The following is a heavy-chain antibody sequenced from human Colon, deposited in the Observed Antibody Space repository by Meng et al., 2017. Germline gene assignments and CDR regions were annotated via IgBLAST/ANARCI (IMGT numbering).Heavy chain of an antibody. J-gene: IGHJ4*02. CDR1: GFTFSNYG. CDR3: ARDSSALISAFDY. CDR2: MWYDGSNR. V-gene: IGHV3-33*01. Sequence: GESLKISCAASGFTFSNYGMHWVRHAPGKGLEWVAIMWYDGSNRYYADSVKGRFSISRDNSKNTLSLQMNSVKAEDTALYYCARDSSALISAFDYWGQGTLVTVSS. D-gene: IGHD6-19*01.